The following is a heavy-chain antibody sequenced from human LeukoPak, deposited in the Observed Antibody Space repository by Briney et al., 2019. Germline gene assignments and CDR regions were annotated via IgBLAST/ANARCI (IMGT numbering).Heavy chain of an antibody. V-gene: IGHV3-7*01. CDR2: INQDGSEK. D-gene: IGHD2-15*01. CDR3: ATSVVVVAAPPY. J-gene: IGHJ4*02. CDR1: GFTFSSYW. Sequence: GGSLRLSCEASGFTFSSYWMNWVRQAPGKGLEWVANINQDGSEKYYADSVKGRFTISRDNSKNTLYLQMNSLRAEDTAVYYCATSVVVVAAPPYWGQGTLVTVSS.